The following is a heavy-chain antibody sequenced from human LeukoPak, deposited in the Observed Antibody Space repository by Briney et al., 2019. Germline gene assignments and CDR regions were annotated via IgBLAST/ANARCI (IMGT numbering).Heavy chain of an antibody. CDR3: ARRTTGGEIYFDN. D-gene: IGHD3-16*01. V-gene: IGHV4-39*01. CDR1: GDSISSSSFY. J-gene: IGHJ4*02. CDR2: FYYSRST. Sequence: PSETLSLTCTVSGDSISSSSFYWGWIRQPPGKGLEWIGSFYYSRSTYYNPSLKSRVTISVDTSKNQFSLKLSSVTAADTAVYYCARRTTGGEIYFDNWGQGTLVTVSS.